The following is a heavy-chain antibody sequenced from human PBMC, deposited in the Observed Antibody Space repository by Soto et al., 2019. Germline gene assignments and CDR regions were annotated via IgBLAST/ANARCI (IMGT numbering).Heavy chain of an antibody. Sequence: SVKVSCKASGGSFSSYAVSWVRQAPGQGLQWVGGIVPMLGTANYAQYFQGRVTITADESTNTAYMELSSLRSEDTAVYYCATGVWDCNGGACYGWFGPLGQGTLVTVSS. J-gene: IGHJ5*01. CDR3: ATGVWDCNGGACYGWFGP. CDR1: GGSFSSYA. V-gene: IGHV1-69*13. D-gene: IGHD2-8*02. CDR2: IVPMLGTA.